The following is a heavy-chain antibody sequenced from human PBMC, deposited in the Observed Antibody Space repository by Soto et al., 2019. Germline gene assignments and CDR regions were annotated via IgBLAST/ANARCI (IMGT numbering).Heavy chain of an antibody. CDR3: ARGAGYRSGGSCYPPFAY. V-gene: IGHV3-30-3*01. CDR1: GFTFSSYA. Sequence: QVQLVESGGGVVQPGRSLRLSCAASGFTFSSYAMHWVRQAPGKGLEWVAVISYDGSNKYYADSVKGRFTISRDNSKNTLYLQMNSLRADDTAVYYCARGAGYRSGGSCYPPFAYWGQGTLVTVSS. D-gene: IGHD2-15*01. CDR2: ISYDGSNK. J-gene: IGHJ4*02.